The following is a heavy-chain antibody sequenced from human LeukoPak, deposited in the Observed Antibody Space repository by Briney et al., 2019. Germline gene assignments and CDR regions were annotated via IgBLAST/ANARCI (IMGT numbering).Heavy chain of an antibody. CDR2: IYYSGST. D-gene: IGHD6-13*01. CDR3: ARLAAVGAGLDY. V-gene: IGHV4-39*01. CDR1: GGSISSDTFY. Sequence: SETLSLTCTVSGGSISSDTFYWGWIRQSPGKGLEWIGSIYYSGSTIYNPSLKSRVTISVDTSKNQFSLKLSSVTAADTAVYYCARLAAVGAGLDYWGQGTLVTVSS. J-gene: IGHJ4*02.